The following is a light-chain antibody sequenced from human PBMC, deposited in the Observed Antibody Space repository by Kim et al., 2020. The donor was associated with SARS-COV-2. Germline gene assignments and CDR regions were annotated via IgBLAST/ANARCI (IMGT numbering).Light chain of an antibody. CDR2: AAS. Sequence: ASVGDRVTVTGRESQAIGNDLVWGQQKPGKAPKSLIYAASILQSGVPSRFSGSGSGTDFALTISSLQPEDFATYYFQHYKSYPLTFGGGTKVDIK. CDR1: QAIGND. CDR3: QHYKSYPLT. V-gene: IGKV1-16*01. J-gene: IGKJ4*01.